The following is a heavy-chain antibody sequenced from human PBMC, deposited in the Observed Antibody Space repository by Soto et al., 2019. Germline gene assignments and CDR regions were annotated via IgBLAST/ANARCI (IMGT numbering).Heavy chain of an antibody. V-gene: IGHV4-31*03. D-gene: IGHD1-26*01. CDR2: IYYSGST. Sequence: SETLSLTCTVSGGSISSGGYYWSWIRQHPGKGLEWIGYIYYSGSTYYNPSLKSRVTISVDTSKNQFSLKLSSVTAADTAVYYCASERYSGSSFEYWGQGTLVTVSS. CDR3: ASERYSGSSFEY. CDR1: GGSISSGGYY. J-gene: IGHJ4*02.